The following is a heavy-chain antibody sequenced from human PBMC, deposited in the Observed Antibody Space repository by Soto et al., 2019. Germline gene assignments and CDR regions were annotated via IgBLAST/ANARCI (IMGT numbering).Heavy chain of an antibody. V-gene: IGHV3-30*03. CDR2: ISYDGNNE. CDR3: ARGCGGYQLTRCDGFDI. CDR1: GFTFSYYG. J-gene: IGHJ3*02. Sequence: QVQVVESGGGVVQPGRSLRLSCAASGFTFSYYGMHWVRQPPGKGLEWVAFISYDGNNEDYVDSVKGRFTVSRDNSKYTQYLQMTDMRKADRAGYWCARGCGGYQLTRCDGFDILGQGRIVTVSS. D-gene: IGHD1-26*01.